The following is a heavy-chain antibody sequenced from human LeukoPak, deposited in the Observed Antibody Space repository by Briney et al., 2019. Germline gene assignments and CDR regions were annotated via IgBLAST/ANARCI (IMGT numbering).Heavy chain of an antibody. CDR1: GFTFDDYA. D-gene: IGHD4-11*01. CDR2: ISWNSSSI. V-gene: IGHV3-9*01. CDR3: AKDTGYSNYYYGMDV. Sequence: PGGSLRLSCAASGFTFDDYAMHWVRQAPGKGLEWVSGISWNSSSIGYADSVKGRFTNSRDNAKNSLYLQMNSLRAEDTALYYCAKDTGYSNYYYGMDVWGQGTTVTVSS. J-gene: IGHJ6*02.